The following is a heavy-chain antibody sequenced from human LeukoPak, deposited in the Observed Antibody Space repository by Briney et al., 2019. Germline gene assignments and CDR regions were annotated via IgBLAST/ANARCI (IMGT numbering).Heavy chain of an antibody. V-gene: IGHV4-31*03. CDR2: IYYNGNT. D-gene: IGHD1-14*01. J-gene: IGHJ6*02. CDR3: ARAVLYYYYGMDV. CDR1: GGSISSGDYY. Sequence: PSETLSLTCTVSGGSISSGDYYWNWIRQHPGKGLEWIGYIYYNGNTYYNPSLKSRVTISVDTSKNQFPLKLSSVTAADTAVYYCARAVLYYYYGMDVWGQGTTVTVSS.